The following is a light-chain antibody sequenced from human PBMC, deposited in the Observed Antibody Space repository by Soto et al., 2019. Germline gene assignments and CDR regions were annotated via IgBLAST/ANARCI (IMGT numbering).Light chain of an antibody. Sequence: EIVLTQSPATLSLSPGERATLSCRASQSVSSYLAWYQQKPGQAPRLLIYDASNRATGIPARFSGSGSGTNFSLTISIIVPEDFAVYYCQQRSNGPPMYTFGQGTKLEIK. CDR2: DAS. V-gene: IGKV3-11*01. CDR1: QSVSSY. J-gene: IGKJ2*01. CDR3: QQRSNGPPMYT.